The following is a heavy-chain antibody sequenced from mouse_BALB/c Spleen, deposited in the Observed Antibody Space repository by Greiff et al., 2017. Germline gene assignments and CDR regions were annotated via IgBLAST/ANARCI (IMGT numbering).Heavy chain of an antibody. Sequence: EVQVVESGGGLVQPGGSRKLSCAASGFTFSSFGMHWVRQAPEKGLEWVAYISSGSSTIYYADTVKGRFTISRDNPKNTLFLQMPSLRSEDTAMYYCAREGLQGLYYAMDYWGQGTSVTVSS. D-gene: IGHD2-2*01. CDR1: GFTFSSFG. CDR2: ISSGSSTI. V-gene: IGHV5-17*02. J-gene: IGHJ4*01. CDR3: AREGLQGLYYAMDY.